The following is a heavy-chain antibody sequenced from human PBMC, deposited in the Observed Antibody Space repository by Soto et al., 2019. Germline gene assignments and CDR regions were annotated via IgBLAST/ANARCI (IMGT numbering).Heavy chain of an antibody. CDR3: ARQGSHFDRNSFGY. CDR1: GYTFSNYW. D-gene: IGHD3-22*01. J-gene: IGHJ4*02. CDR2: IYPGDSET. V-gene: IGHV5-51*01. Sequence: EVQLVQSGAEVKKPGESLKISCKGSGYTFSNYWIGWVRQMPGKGLEWMGVIYPGDSETRFSPSFQGQVTISVDKSIYTAYLQWRSLKASDSAMYYCARQGSHFDRNSFGYWGQGTLVTVSS.